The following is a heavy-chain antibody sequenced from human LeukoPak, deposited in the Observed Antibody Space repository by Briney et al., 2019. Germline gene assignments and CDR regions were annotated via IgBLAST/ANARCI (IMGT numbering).Heavy chain of an antibody. D-gene: IGHD4/OR15-4a*01. V-gene: IGHV3-11*06. CDR2: ISSSTSYT. J-gene: IGHJ3*02. CDR3: ARVGATYPPSDAFDI. Sequence: GGSLRLSCAASRFIFSDYYMSWIRQAPGKGLELISYISSSTSYTNYADSVKGRFTISRDNANNSQYLQMNSLRAEDTAVYYCARVGATYPPSDAFDIWGQGTMVTVSS. CDR1: RFIFSDYY.